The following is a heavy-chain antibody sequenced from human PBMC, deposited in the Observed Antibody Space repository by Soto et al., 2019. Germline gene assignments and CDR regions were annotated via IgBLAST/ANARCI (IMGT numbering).Heavy chain of an antibody. CDR3: ARDRSGYDNDAFDI. CDR2: INSDGSST. D-gene: IGHD5-12*01. CDR1: GFTFSSYW. V-gene: IGHV3-74*01. Sequence: EVQLVESGGGLVQPGGSLSLSCAASGFTFSSYWMHWVRQAPGKGLVWVSRINSDGSSTSYADSVKGRFTISRDNAKNTLYLQMNSLRAEDTAVYYCARDRSGYDNDAFDIWGQGTMVTVSS. J-gene: IGHJ3*02.